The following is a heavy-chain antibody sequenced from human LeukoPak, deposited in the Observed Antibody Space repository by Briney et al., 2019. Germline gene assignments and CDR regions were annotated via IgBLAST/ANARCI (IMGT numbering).Heavy chain of an antibody. CDR1: GYTFTSYD. V-gene: IGHV1-2*02. D-gene: IGHD3-10*01. J-gene: IGHJ3*02. Sequence: ASVKVSCKASGYTFTSYDINWVRQATGQGLEWMGWINPNSGGTNYAQKFQGRVTMTRDTSISTAYMELSRLRSDDTAVYYCARVFQTYYYGSGAFDAFDIWGQGTMVTVSS. CDR3: ARVFQTYYYGSGAFDAFDI. CDR2: INPNSGGT.